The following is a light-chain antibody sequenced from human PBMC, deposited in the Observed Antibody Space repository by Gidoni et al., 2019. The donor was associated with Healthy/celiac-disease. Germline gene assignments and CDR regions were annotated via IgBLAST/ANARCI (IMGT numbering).Light chain of an antibody. CDR3: GTWDSSLSAGV. J-gene: IGLJ1*01. V-gene: IGLV1-51*01. CDR2: DNN. CDR1: SSNIGNNY. Sequence: QSVFTQPPSVSAAPGQKVTISCSGRSSNIGNNYVSWYQQLPGTAPKLLIYDNNKRPSGIPDRFSGSKSGTSATLGITGLQTGDEADYYCGTWDSSLSAGVFGTGTKVTVL.